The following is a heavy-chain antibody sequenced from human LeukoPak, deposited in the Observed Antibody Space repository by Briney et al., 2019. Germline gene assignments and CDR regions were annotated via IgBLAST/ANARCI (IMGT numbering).Heavy chain of an antibody. Sequence: ASVKVSCKASGYTFTVYFMHWVRQAPGQGLEWMGWINPNSGGTNYAQKFQGRVTMTRDTYISTAYMELSRLRCDDTAVYYCARELIYDSSGYYFDYWGQGTLVTVSS. CDR3: ARELIYDSSGYYFDY. D-gene: IGHD3-22*01. J-gene: IGHJ4*02. V-gene: IGHV1-2*02. CDR1: GYTFTVYF. CDR2: INPNSGGT.